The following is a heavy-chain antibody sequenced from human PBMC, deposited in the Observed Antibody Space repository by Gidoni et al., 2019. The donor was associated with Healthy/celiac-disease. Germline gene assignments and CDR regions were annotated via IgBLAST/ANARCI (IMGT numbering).Heavy chain of an antibody. D-gene: IGHD6-19*01. CDR2: IYPGDSDI. CDR3: ARQGYSSGWDAFDI. CDR1: GYSVISYW. J-gene: IGHJ3*02. Sequence: EVQLVQSGAAVKKPGESLKISCRGSGYSVISYWIGWVRQMPGKGLEWMGIIYPGDSDIRYSPSFQGQVTISADKSISTAYLQWSSLKASDTAMYYCARQGYSSGWDAFDIWGQGTMVTVSS. V-gene: IGHV5-51*01.